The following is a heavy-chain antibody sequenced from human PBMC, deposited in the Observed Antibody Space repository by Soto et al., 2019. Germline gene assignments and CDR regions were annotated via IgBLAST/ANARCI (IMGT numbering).Heavy chain of an antibody. J-gene: IGHJ6*02. CDR3: ARADVGATGNYYYYGMDV. CDR1: GYTFTSYY. V-gene: IGHV1-46*01. Sequence: ASVKVSCKASGYTFTSYYMHWLRQAPGQGLERMGIINPSGGSTSYAQKFQGRVTMTRDTSTSTVYMELSSLRSEDTAVYYCARADVGATGNYYYYGMDVWGQGTTVTAP. CDR2: INPSGGST. D-gene: IGHD1-26*01.